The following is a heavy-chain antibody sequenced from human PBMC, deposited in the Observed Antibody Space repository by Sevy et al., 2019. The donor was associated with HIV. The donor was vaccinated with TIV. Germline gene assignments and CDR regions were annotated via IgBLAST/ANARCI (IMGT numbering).Heavy chain of an antibody. D-gene: IGHD3-22*01. CDR3: AKEGYYYDSRSSDWFDP. CDR1: GFNFSPYA. Sequence: GESLKISCAASGFNFSPYAMHWVRQGPGKGLEWVAAISSHGSTRSYVDSVKGRFSISRDNSKNTLYLQMNNLTPEDTAVFYCAKEGYYYDSRSSDWFDPWVQGTLVTVSS. V-gene: IGHV3-30*18. J-gene: IGHJ5*02. CDR2: ISSHGSTR.